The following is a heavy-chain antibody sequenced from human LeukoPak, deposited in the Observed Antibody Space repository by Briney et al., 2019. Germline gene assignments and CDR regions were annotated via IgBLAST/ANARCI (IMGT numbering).Heavy chain of an antibody. J-gene: IGHJ4*02. V-gene: IGHV4-61*02. CDR2: IYTSGRT. Sequence: SETLSLTCTVSGGSISSGSYYWRWIRQPAGKGLEWIGRIYTSGRTNYNPSLKSRVTISVDTSKNQFSLKLSSVTAADTAVYYCARDRAWYGESDYWGQGTLVTVSS. CDR1: GGSISSGSYY. CDR3: ARDRAWYGESDY. D-gene: IGHD4-17*01.